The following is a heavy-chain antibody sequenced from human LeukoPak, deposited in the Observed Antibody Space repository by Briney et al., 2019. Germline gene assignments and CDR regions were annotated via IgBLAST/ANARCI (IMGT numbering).Heavy chain of an antibody. V-gene: IGHV1-18*03. CDR1: GYTFTSYG. Sequence: ASVKVSCKASGYTFTSYGISWVRQAPGQGLEWMGWISAYNDNTNYAQKLQGRDTMTTDTSTSTAYMELRSLRSDDMAVYYCARGPQYRSWYLDYWAREPWSPSPQ. CDR2: ISAYNDNT. D-gene: IGHD6-13*01. J-gene: IGHJ4*02. CDR3: ARGPQYRSWYLDY.